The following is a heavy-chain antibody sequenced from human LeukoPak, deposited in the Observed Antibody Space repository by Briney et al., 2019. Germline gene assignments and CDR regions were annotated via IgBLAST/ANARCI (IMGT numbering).Heavy chain of an antibody. J-gene: IGHJ3*01. Sequence: ASVKVSCKASGYTFTGYYIHWVRQAPGQGLEWMGRINPNSGDTNYAQNFQGRVTMTRDTSITTAYMDLRRLRSDDTAVYYCAHKRGGVSYYFRGTYDAFDVWGQGTMVTVSS. D-gene: IGHD1-26*01. V-gene: IGHV1-2*02. CDR1: GYTFTGYY. CDR3: AHKRGGVSYYFRGTYDAFDV. CDR2: INPNSGDT.